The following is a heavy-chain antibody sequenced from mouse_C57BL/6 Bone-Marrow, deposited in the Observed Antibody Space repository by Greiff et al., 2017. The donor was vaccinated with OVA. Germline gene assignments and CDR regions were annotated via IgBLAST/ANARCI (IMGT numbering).Heavy chain of an antibody. CDR2: IYPGNSDT. CDR1: GYTFTSYW. CDR3: TRLLYYYGSSRYYFDY. J-gene: IGHJ2*01. D-gene: IGHD1-1*01. Sequence: VQLQQSGTVLARPGASVKMSCKTSGYTFTSYWMHWVKQRPGQGLEWIGAIYPGNSDTSYNQKFKGKAKLTAVTSASTAYMELSSLTNEDSAVYYCTRLLYYYGSSRYYFDYWGQGTTLTVSS. V-gene: IGHV1-5*01.